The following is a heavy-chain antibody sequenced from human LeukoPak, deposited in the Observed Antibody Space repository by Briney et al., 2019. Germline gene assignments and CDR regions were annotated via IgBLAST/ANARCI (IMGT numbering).Heavy chain of an antibody. CDR2: ISPNSRGT. CDR3: ARAPAGATPFFDY. D-gene: IGHD2-2*01. V-gene: IGHV1-2*02. Sequence: ASVKVSCKASGYTFTGYYVHWVRQAPGQGLEWMGWISPNSRGTKYAEKFQGRVTMTRDTSISTAYMELSRLRSDDTAVYYCARAPAGATPFFDYWGQGTLVTVSS. CDR1: GYTFTGYY. J-gene: IGHJ4*02.